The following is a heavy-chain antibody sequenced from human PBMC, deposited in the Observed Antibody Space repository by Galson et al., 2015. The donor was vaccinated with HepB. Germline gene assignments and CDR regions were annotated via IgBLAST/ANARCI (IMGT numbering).Heavy chain of an antibody. CDR3: AKDVSSWYPTGGY. V-gene: IGHV3-23*01. Sequence: SLRLSCAVSGFTFSSYAMSWVRQAPGKGLEWVSAISGSGGSTYYADSVKGRFTMSRDNSKNTLHLQMNSLRAEDTAVYYCAKDVSSWYPTGGYWGQGTLVTVSS. CDR2: ISGSGGST. D-gene: IGHD6-13*01. CDR1: GFTFSSYA. J-gene: IGHJ4*02.